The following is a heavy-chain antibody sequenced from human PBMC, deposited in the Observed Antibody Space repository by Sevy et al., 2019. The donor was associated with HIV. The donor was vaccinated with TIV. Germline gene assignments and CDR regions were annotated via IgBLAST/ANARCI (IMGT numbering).Heavy chain of an antibody. J-gene: IGHJ6*03. CDR1: GFSFDSYG. CDR3: GKGGGGHYDPDEIGYYFYYYNMDV. D-gene: IGHD3-22*01. Sequence: GGSLRLSCAVSGFSFDSYGMTWVRQAPGKGLEWVSGISGSGTRTYYADSVKGRFIISRDNSKNTLYLQMNSLRSEDTVIDYCGKGGGGHYDPDEIGYYFYYYNMDVWGKGTTVTVSS. V-gene: IGHV3-23*01. CDR2: ISGSGTRT.